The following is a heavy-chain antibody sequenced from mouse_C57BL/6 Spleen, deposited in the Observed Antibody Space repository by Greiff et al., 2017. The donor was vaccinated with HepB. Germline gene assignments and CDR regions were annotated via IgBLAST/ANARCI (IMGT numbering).Heavy chain of an antibody. J-gene: IGHJ4*01. D-gene: IGHD6-2*01. CDR1: GYTFTSYW. V-gene: IGHV1-7*01. CDR2: INPSSGYT. CDR3: AILLSANAMDY. Sequence: QVTLKVSGAELAKPGASVKLSCKASGYTFTSYWMHWVKQRPGQGLEWIGYINPSSGYTKYNQKFKDKATLTADKSSSTAYMQLSGLTYEDSAVYYCAILLSANAMDYWGQGTSVTVSS.